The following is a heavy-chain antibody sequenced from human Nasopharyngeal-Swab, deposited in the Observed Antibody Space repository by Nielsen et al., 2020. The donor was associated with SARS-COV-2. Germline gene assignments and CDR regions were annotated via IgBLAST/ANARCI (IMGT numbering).Heavy chain of an antibody. D-gene: IGHD6-19*01. CDR2: ISPYNGNT. CDR1: GYTFPNYG. Sequence: ASVKVSCKASGYTFPNYGIFWVRQAPGQGLECMGWISPYNGNTNYAQTVQGRVTMTTDTSTPTAYMELRSLRSDDTAVYYCARDPSGWGAYSDYWGQGTLVTVSS. J-gene: IGHJ4*02. CDR3: ARDPSGWGAYSDY. V-gene: IGHV1-18*01.